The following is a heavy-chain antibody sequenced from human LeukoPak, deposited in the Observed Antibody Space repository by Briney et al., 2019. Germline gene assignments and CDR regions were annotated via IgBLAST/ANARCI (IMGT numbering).Heavy chain of an antibody. Sequence: GGSLRLSCAASGFTFNSYTMNWVRQAPGKGLEWVSCVSKSSDYIYYADSVRGRFTISRDNAKNLVYLEMNSLRAEDTGVYYCGGKEESRAIRTSDGLDVWGEGTTVTVSP. CDR2: VSKSSDYI. D-gene: IGHD2-2*01. J-gene: IGHJ6*04. V-gene: IGHV3-21*01. CDR1: GFTFNSYT. CDR3: GGKEESRAIRTSDGLDV.